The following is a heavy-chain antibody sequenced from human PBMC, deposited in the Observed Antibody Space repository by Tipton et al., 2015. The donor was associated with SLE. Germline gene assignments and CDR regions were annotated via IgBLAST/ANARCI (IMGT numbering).Heavy chain of an antibody. CDR2: IYYSGST. Sequence: TLSLTCTVSGGSISSYYWSWIRQPPGKGLEWIGYIYYSGSTNYNPSLKSRVTISVDTSKNQFSLKLSSVTGADTAVYYCARDYYGSGYWYFDLWGRGTLVTVSS. CDR1: GGSISSYY. CDR3: ARDYYGSGYWYFDL. V-gene: IGHV4-59*01. J-gene: IGHJ2*01. D-gene: IGHD3-10*01.